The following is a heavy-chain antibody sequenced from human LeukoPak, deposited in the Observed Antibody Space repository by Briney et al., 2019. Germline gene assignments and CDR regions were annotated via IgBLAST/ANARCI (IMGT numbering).Heavy chain of an antibody. D-gene: IGHD3-10*01. CDR2: IKRDGSEK. Sequence: PGGSLRLSCAASGFTFSDSYMTWIRQAPGKGLEWVANIKRDGSEKYYVDSLKGRFTISRDNAKNSLYLQMNSRRAEDTDVYYCARDQGHYYGSGSYYYFDYWGQGTLVTVSS. J-gene: IGHJ4*02. V-gene: IGHV3-7*01. CDR3: ARDQGHYYGSGSYYYFDY. CDR1: GFTFSDSY.